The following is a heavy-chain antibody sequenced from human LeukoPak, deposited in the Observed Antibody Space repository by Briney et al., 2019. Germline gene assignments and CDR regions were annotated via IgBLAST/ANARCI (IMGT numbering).Heavy chain of an antibody. CDR3: AKGGIAVANDY. J-gene: IGHJ4*02. CDR1: GLTLSNVW. CDR2: ISGSGGST. V-gene: IGHV3-23*01. D-gene: IGHD6-19*01. Sequence: PGGSLRLSCAVSGLTLSNVWMNWVRQAPGKGLEWVSAISGSGGSTYYADSVKGRFTISRDNSKNTLYLQMNSLRAEDTAVYYCAKGGIAVANDYWGQGTLVTVSS.